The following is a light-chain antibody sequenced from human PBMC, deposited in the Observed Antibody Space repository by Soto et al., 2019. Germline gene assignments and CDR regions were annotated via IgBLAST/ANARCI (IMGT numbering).Light chain of an antibody. CDR2: GTF. CDR1: QSLATTD. Sequence: EIVLTQSPGTLSLSPGKRATLSCRASQSLATTDLVWYQQKTGQPPRLVIDGTFSTATGIPARFSGSGSGTDFTLTISRLEPEDSAVYYCQQYTSPPYTFGRGTRLEIQ. J-gene: IGKJ5*01. CDR3: QQYTSPPYT. V-gene: IGKV3-20*01.